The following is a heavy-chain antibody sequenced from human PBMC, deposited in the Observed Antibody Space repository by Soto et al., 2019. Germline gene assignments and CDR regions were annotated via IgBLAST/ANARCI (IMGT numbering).Heavy chain of an antibody. V-gene: IGHV4-34*01. CDR1: GGSFSAYY. Sequence: SETLSLTCAVYGGSFSAYYWRWIRQPPWKGLEWVGEINHSGGTSYNPSLKSRVTISVDTSQSPFSLQLTSVTAADRAVYYCARGSVDTVDSSGLYEYWGQASPVNVSS. D-gene: IGHD3-22*01. J-gene: IGHJ4*02. CDR2: INHSGGT. CDR3: ARGSVDTVDSSGLYEY.